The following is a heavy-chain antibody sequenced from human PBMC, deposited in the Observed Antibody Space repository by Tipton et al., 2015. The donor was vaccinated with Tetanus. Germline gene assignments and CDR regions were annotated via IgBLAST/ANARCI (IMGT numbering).Heavy chain of an antibody. V-gene: IGHV4-4*07. CDR1: GGSISSYY. CDR2: IYTSGST. D-gene: IGHD3-22*01. Sequence: TLSLTCTVSGGSISSYYWSWIRQPAGKGLEWIGRIYTSGSTNYNPSLKSRVTMSVDTSKNQFSLKLSSVTAADTAVYYCARDQGYYYDSSGSDAFDIWGQGTMVTVSS. CDR3: ARDQGYYYDSSGSDAFDI. J-gene: IGHJ3*02.